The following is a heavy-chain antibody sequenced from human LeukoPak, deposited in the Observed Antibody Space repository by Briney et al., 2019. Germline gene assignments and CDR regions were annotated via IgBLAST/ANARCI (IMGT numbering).Heavy chain of an antibody. CDR3: TRPSYDSSVSGVVY. V-gene: IGHV3-73*01. D-gene: IGHD3-22*01. CDR2: IRSKANSYAT. J-gene: IGHJ4*02. CDR1: GFTFSSYG. Sequence: HPGRSLRLSCAASGFTFSSYGMHWVRQAPGKGLEWVGRIRSKANSYATTDVASVRGRFSISRDDSKNTAYLQMNSLKTEDTAVYYCTRPSYDSSVSGVVYWGQGTLVTVSS.